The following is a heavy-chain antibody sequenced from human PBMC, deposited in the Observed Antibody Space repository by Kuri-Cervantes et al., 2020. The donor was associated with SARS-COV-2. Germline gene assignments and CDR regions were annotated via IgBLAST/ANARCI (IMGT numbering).Heavy chain of an antibody. J-gene: IGHJ4*02. CDR2: ISYDGSNK. D-gene: IGHD2-8*01. CDR1: GFTFSSYA. CDR3: ATSLILYFDY. V-gene: IGHV3-30*04. Sequence: GESLKISCAASGFTFSSYAMHWVRQAPGKGLEWVALISYDGSNKYYADSVKGRFTISRDNSKNTLYLQMNSLRAEDTAVYYCATSLILYFDYWGQGTLVTVSS.